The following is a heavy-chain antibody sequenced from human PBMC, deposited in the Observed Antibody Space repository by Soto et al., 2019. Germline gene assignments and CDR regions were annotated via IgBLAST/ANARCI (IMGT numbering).Heavy chain of an antibody. CDR2: MNPNSGNK. CDR1: GYTFTSYD. CDR3: ARTALSTTDVWSGYYILLVGYYYYMDF. Sequence: QVQLVQSGAEVKKPGASVKVSCKASGYTFTSYDINWVRQATGQGLEWMGWMNPNSGNKGYAQKFQGNVTMTRNTFISTAYVELSRLRSEDTAVYYCARTALSTTDVWSGYYILLVGYYYYMDFRGKGPTVTVSS. D-gene: IGHD3-3*01. V-gene: IGHV1-8*01. J-gene: IGHJ6*03.